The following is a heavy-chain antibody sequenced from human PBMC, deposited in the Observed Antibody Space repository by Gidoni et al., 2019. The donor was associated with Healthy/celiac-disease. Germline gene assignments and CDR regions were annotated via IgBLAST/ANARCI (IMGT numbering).Heavy chain of an antibody. D-gene: IGHD3-3*01. CDR3: AREAKDLRFLEWLSPPRYYYYYMDV. CDR2: LLPIFGTA. J-gene: IGHJ6*03. Sequence: QVQLVQSGAEVKKPGSSVKVSCKASGGTLSSYAISWVRQAPGQGLEWMGGLLPIFGTANYAQKFQGRVTITADESTSTAYMELSSLRSEDTAVYYCAREAKDLRFLEWLSPPRYYYYYMDVWGKGTTVTVSS. V-gene: IGHV1-69*01. CDR1: GGTLSSYA.